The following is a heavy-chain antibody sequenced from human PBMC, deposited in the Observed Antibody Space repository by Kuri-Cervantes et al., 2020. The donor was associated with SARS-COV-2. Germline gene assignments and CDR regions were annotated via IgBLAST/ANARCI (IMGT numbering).Heavy chain of an antibody. CDR2: IDGSSGDT. V-gene: IGHV3-23*01. D-gene: IGHD6-6*01. CDR3: AKVDSSSSYYYYYGMDV. CDR1: GFTFSSYA. Sequence: GGSLRLSCAASGFTFSSYAMSWVRQAPGKGLGWVSAIDGSSGDTYYADSVKGRCTISRDNSKNTLYLQMNSLRAEDTAVYYCAKVDSSSSYYYYYGMDVWGQGTTVTVSS. J-gene: IGHJ6*02.